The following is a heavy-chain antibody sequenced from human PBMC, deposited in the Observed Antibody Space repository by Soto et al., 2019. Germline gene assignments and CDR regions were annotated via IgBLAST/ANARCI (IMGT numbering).Heavy chain of an antibody. CDR1: GGSISSYY. V-gene: IGHV4-59*01. CDR3: ARSRSGYYYDSSGPKDAFDI. D-gene: IGHD3-22*01. Sequence: SETLSLTCTVSGGSISSYYWSWIRQPPGKGLEWIGYIYYSGSTNYNPSLKSRVTISVDTSKNQFSLKLSSVTAADTAVYYCARSRSGYYYDSSGPKDAFDIWGQGTMVTVSS. CDR2: IYYSGST. J-gene: IGHJ3*02.